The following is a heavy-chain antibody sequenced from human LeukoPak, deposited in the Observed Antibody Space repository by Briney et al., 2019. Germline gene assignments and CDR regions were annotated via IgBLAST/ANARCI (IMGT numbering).Heavy chain of an antibody. V-gene: IGHV5-51*01. Sequence: RHGESLKISCKGFGYSFTNYWIGWVRQMPGEGLDWMAIIYPGNFATRYSPSFQGQVIISADKSISTTYLQWRSLKASDTAIYYCAKIRAPGSGSPSDAMDVWGQGTTVTVSS. CDR1: GYSFTNYW. CDR2: IYPGNFAT. J-gene: IGHJ6*02. CDR3: AKIRAPGSGSPSDAMDV. D-gene: IGHD3-10*01.